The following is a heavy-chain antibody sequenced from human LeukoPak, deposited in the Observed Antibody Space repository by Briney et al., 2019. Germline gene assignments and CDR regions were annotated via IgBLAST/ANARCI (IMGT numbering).Heavy chain of an antibody. Sequence: PSETLSLTCVVHGGPFTGYYWTWIRQPPGKGLEFIVEINHSGTINYNSSLKRRVTISVDTSKNQFSLRLNSVTDADTAVYFCARGPITIYGIYMDVWGEGTTVTVSS. J-gene: IGHJ6*03. V-gene: IGHV4-34*01. CDR1: GGPFTGYY. D-gene: IGHD3-9*01. CDR2: INHSGTI. CDR3: ARGPITIYGIYMDV.